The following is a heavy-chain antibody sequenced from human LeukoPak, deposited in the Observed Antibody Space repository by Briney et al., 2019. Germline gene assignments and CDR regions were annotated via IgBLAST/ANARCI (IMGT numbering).Heavy chain of an antibody. CDR3: ARGGSSSPLDY. Sequence: TPSETLSLTCTVSGGSISSYYWSWIRQPPGKGLEWIGYIYYSGSTNYNSSVRRRVTISVDTSKNQFSRKLSSVTAADTAVYYCARGGSSSPLDYWGQGTLVTVSS. D-gene: IGHD6-6*01. CDR2: IYYSGST. CDR1: GGSISSYY. V-gene: IGHV4-59*01. J-gene: IGHJ4*02.